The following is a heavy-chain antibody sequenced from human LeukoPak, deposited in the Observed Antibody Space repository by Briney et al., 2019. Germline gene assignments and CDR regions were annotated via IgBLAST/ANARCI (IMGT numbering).Heavy chain of an antibody. CDR3: AREYFSANYFFYYMDV. J-gene: IGHJ6*03. D-gene: IGHD3-3*01. CDR1: GGSFSRYF. V-gene: IGHV4-59*01. Sequence: SETLSLTCTVSGGSFSRYFWTWIRQTPGKGLEWIGYIDHSGSTNYSPSLQSRVTISIDTSKNQLSLKLNSVTAADTAVYYCAREYFSANYFFYYMDVWGTGTTVTVSS. CDR2: IDHSGST.